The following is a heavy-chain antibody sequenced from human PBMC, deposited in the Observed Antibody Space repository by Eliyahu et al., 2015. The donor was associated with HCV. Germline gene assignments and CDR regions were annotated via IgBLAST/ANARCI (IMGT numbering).Heavy chain of an antibody. CDR2: ISGSGGST. Sequence: EVQLLESGGGLVQPGGSLRLSCAASGFXFXXYAMXXVRXAPGKGVEWVSAISGSGGSTYYADSVKGRFTISRDNSKNTLYLQMNSLRAEDTAVYYCAKCPPPPYYDILTGYLGHQVNRIDYWGQGTLVTVSS. CDR3: AKCPPPPYYDILTGYLGHQVNRIDY. J-gene: IGHJ4*02. D-gene: IGHD3-9*01. CDR1: GFXFXXYA. V-gene: IGHV3-23*01.